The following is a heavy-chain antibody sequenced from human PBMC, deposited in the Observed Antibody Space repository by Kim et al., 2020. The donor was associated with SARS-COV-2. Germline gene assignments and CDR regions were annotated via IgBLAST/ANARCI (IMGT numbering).Heavy chain of an antibody. CDR3: AREGAVAGFDY. J-gene: IGHJ4*02. V-gene: IGHV3-11*05. Sequence: TNTEHSVKGRFTIPRDNAKNSLYLQRNSLRAEDTAVYYCAREGAVAGFDYWGQGTLVTVSS. CDR2: T. D-gene: IGHD6-19*01.